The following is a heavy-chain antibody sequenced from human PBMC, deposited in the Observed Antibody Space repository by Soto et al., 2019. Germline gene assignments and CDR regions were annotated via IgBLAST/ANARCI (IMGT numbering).Heavy chain of an antibody. D-gene: IGHD6-19*01. CDR3: AKCSPRYSSGLKAYYFDY. J-gene: IGHJ4*02. V-gene: IGHV3-23*01. Sequence: EVQLLESGRGLVQPGGSLRLSCAASGFTFSSYAMSWVRQAPGKGLEWVSTISGSGGSTYYADSVKGRFTISRDNSKNTLYLQVNSLRAEDTAVYYCAKCSPRYSSGLKAYYFDYWGQGTLVTVSS. CDR1: GFTFSSYA. CDR2: ISGSGGST.